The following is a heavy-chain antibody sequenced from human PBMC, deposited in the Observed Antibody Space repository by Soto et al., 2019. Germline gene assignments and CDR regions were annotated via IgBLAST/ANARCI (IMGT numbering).Heavy chain of an antibody. CDR2: INAGNANT. D-gene: IGHD2-2*01. V-gene: IGHV1-3*01. Sequence: QFQLVQSGAEVKKPGASVQVSCKASGYTFTSYAMHWVRQAPGQRLEWMGWINAGNANTKYSQKFQGRVTITRDTSASTAYMELSSLRSEDTAVYYCARNDCSSTSCQGAFDIWGQGTMVTVSS. J-gene: IGHJ3*02. CDR3: ARNDCSSTSCQGAFDI. CDR1: GYTFTSYA.